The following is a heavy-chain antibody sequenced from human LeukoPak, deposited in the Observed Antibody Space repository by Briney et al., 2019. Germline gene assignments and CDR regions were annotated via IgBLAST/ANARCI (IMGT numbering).Heavy chain of an antibody. CDR3: ATILAVAGRRGGQN. Sequence: ASVKVSCKASGYTFTGYYMHWVRQAPGQGLEWMGWINPNSGGTNYAQKFQGRVTMTRDTSISTAYMELSRLRSDDTAVYYCATILAVAGRRGGQNWGRGTLVTVSS. V-gene: IGHV1-2*02. CDR2: INPNSGGT. CDR1: GYTFTGYY. D-gene: IGHD6-19*01. J-gene: IGHJ4*02.